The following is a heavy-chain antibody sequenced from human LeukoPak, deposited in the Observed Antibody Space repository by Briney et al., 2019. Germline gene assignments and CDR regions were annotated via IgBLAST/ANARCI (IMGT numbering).Heavy chain of an antibody. D-gene: IGHD1-26*01. CDR1: KFTFDNYA. V-gene: IGHV3-23*01. CDR2: ISGSGGST. Sequence: GGSLRLSCAASKFTFDNYAMSWVRQAPGKGLEWVSAISGSGGSTYYADSVKGRFTISRDNSKNTLYLQMNSLRAEDTAVYYCAKDHGSGSYFNYWGQGTLVTVSS. J-gene: IGHJ4*02. CDR3: AKDHGSGSYFNY.